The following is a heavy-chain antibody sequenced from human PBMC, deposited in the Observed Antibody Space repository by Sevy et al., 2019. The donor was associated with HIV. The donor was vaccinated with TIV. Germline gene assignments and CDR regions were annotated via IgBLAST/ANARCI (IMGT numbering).Heavy chain of an antibody. J-gene: IGHJ6*03. CDR2: IYTSGST. V-gene: IGHV4-61*02. CDR3: ARENIVVVVAANPNQKHYYYMDV. CDR1: GGSISSGSYY. Sequence: SETLSLTCTVSGGSISSGSYYWSWIRQPAGKGLEWIGRIYTSGSTNYNPSLKSRVTISVDTSKNQFSLKLSSVTAADTAVYYCARENIVVVVAANPNQKHYYYMDVWGKWTTVTVSS. D-gene: IGHD2-15*01.